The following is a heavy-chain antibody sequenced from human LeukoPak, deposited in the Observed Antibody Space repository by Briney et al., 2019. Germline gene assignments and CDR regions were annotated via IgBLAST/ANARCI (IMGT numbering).Heavy chain of an antibody. V-gene: IGHV3-30*02. Sequence: PGGSLRLSCAASGFTFSSHGMHWVRQAPGKGLEWVAFIRYDGSNKYYADSVKGRFTISRDNSKNTLYLQMNSLRAEDTAVYYCAKDGSSSAHYWGQGTLVTVSS. J-gene: IGHJ4*02. D-gene: IGHD6-13*01. CDR1: GFTFSSHG. CDR3: AKDGSSSAHY. CDR2: IRYDGSNK.